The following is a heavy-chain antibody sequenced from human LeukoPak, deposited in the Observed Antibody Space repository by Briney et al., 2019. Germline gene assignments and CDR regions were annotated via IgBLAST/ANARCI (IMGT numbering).Heavy chain of an antibody. CDR1: GFTFSTAW. V-gene: IGHV3-15*01. J-gene: IGHJ4*02. CDR2: TKSKGAGGTT. CDR3: TTEYYGSDYY. D-gene: IGHD3-10*01. Sequence: GGSLRLSCAASGFTFSTAWMSWVRQAPGKGLEWVGQTKSKGAGGTTDYAAPVKGRFTISRDDSKSTVSLQMNSLKTEDTAIYYCTTEYYGSDYYWGQGTLVTVSS.